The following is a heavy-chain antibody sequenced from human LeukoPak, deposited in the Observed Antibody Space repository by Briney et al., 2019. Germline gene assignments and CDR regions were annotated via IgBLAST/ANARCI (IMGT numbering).Heavy chain of an antibody. D-gene: IGHD5-12*01. CDR1: GYTFTSYD. V-gene: IGHV1-8*01. CDR3: ARGSGYAIEDY. Sequence: ASVKVSCNASGYTFTSYDINWVRQATGQGLEWMGWMNPNSGNTGYAQKLQDRVTMTTDTSTTTAYMELRSLRSDDTAVYFCARGSGYAIEDYWGQGTLVTVSS. CDR2: MNPNSGNT. J-gene: IGHJ4*02.